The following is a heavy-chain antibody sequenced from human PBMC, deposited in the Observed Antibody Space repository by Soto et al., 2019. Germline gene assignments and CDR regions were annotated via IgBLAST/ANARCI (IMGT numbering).Heavy chain of an antibody. V-gene: IGHV3-21*01. CDR3: AIDPDYGDYLDLKWFDP. CDR2: ISSTGTYI. Sequence: EVRLVESGGGLVKPGGSLRLSCAASGFAFSTYSMNWVRQAPGKGLEWVSSISSTGTYIYYADSVKGRFSISRDNAKNSLFLQMTSLRADDTAVYYCAIDPDYGDYLDLKWFDPWGQGTLVTVSS. D-gene: IGHD4-17*01. J-gene: IGHJ5*02. CDR1: GFAFSTYS.